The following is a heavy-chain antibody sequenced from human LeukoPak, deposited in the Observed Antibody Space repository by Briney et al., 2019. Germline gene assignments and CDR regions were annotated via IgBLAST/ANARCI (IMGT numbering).Heavy chain of an antibody. CDR3: AELGITMIGGV. Sequence: PGGSLRLSCAASGVTFSSYEMNWVRQAPGKGLEWGSYISSSGGTIYYAESVKGRFTISRDNAKNSLYLQMNRLRAEDTAVYYCAELGITMIGGVWGKGTTVTIPS. D-gene: IGHD3-10*02. CDR2: ISSSGGTI. CDR1: GVTFSSYE. J-gene: IGHJ6*04. V-gene: IGHV3-48*03.